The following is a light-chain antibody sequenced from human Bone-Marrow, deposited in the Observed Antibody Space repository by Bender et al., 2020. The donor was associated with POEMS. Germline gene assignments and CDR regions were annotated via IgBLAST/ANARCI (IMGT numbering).Light chain of an antibody. V-gene: IGLV3-1*01. CDR3: QAWDTSTYVL. Sequence: SSELTQTPSVSVSPGQTATITCSGDKLGDRHVSWYPQKAGQSPVVVIYRDTRRPSGIPERFSGSNSGNTATLTISETQTLDEADYYCQAWDTSTYVLFGGGTKLTVL. CDR1: KLGDRH. CDR2: RDT. J-gene: IGLJ2*01.